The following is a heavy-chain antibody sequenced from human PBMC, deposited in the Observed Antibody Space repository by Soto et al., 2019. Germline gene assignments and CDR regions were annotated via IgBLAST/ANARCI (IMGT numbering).Heavy chain of an antibody. Sequence: QVQLVESGGGLVKAGGSLRLSCAASGFTFSDYYMSWIRQAPGRGLEWISYISFSGSAVYYADSVKGRFTVSRDNTENSVFLQVNSLRAEDTAVYYCARDVDRHGYATGAFDIWGQGTMVTVSS. D-gene: IGHD5-18*01. CDR2: ISFSGSAV. V-gene: IGHV3-11*01. J-gene: IGHJ3*02. CDR3: ARDVDRHGYATGAFDI. CDR1: GFTFSDYY.